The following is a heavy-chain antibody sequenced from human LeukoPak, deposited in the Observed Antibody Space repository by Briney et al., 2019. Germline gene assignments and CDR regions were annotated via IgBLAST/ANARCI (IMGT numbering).Heavy chain of an antibody. Sequence: SVKVSCKASGGTFSSYAISWVRQAPGQGLEWMGGIIPIFGTANYAQKFQGRVTITADESTSTAYMELSSLRSEDTAVYYCARVAVCRQQPPHPYYYYGMDVWGQGTTVTVSS. CDR3: ARVAVCRQQPPHPYYYYGMDV. CDR2: IIPIFGTA. V-gene: IGHV1-69*13. J-gene: IGHJ6*02. D-gene: IGHD6-13*01. CDR1: GGTFSSYA.